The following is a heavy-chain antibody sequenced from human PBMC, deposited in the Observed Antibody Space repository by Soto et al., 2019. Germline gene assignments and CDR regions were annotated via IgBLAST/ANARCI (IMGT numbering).Heavy chain of an antibody. CDR1: GFSFSRYA. CDR3: AKGRGGWRNYGLDV. J-gene: IGHJ6*02. CDR2: ISYDGRNE. V-gene: IGHV3-30*18. D-gene: IGHD6-19*01. Sequence: QVKLVESGGGVVQPGRSLRLSCVASGFSFSRYAMDWVRQAPGKGLKWVAIISYDGRNEYYADSVKGRFTISRDNSKNTLYLHMNSLRPEDTAVYYCAKGRGGWRNYGLDVWGQGTTVTVSS.